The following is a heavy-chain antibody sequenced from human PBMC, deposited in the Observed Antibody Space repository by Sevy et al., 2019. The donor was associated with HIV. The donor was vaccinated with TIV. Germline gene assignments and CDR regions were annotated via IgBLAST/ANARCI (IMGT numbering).Heavy chain of an antibody. J-gene: IGHJ4*02. CDR2: IWYDGTNK. CDR3: VRECLAVAGIGYYFHS. CDR1: GFSFNGYG. D-gene: IGHD6-19*01. Sequence: GGSLRLSCAASGFSFNGYGMHWVRQAPGKGLEWLAVIWYDGTNKEYADSVKGRFTISRDNSENTLYLQMNSLIAEDTAVYYCVRECLAVAGIGYYFHSWGQGTLVTVSS. V-gene: IGHV3-33*01.